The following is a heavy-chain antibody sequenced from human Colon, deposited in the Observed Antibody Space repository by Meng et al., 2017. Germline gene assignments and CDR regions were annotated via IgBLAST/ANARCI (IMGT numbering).Heavy chain of an antibody. V-gene: IGHV4-59*02. CDR2: IHHSGDT. D-gene: IGHD1-14*01. Sequence: GSLRLSCTVSGGSVTSSYWNWMRQSPEKGLEWIGYIHHSGDTKKNPSLKSRVSMSVDTSKNQFFLWMTSVTAADTAVYYCARWGGTARGYDVLGQGTLVTVSS. CDR1: GGSVTSSY. CDR3: ARWGGTARGYDV. J-gene: IGHJ3*01.